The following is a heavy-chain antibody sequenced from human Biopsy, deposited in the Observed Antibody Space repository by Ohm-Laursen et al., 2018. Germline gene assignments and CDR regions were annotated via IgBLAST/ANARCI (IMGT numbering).Heavy chain of an antibody. V-gene: IGHV3-74*03. Sequence: GSLRLSCAATGLTFRSYWMHWVRQVPGKGLAWVATINKDGSTLQYVDSVRGRFTISRDNAKNTLHLQMNSLRADDTAIYYCAKDLHNYGMDVWGQGTTVTVSS. CDR3: AKDLHNYGMDV. CDR2: INKDGSTL. J-gene: IGHJ6*02. CDR1: GLTFRSYW.